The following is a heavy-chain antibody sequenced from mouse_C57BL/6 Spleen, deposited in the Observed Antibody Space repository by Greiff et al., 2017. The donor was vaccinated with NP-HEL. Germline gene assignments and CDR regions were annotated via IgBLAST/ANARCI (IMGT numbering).Heavy chain of an antibody. J-gene: IGHJ2*01. CDR1: GYSFTGYY. Sequence: VQLQQSGPELVKPGASVKISCKASGYSFTGYYMNWVKQSPEKSLEWIGEINPITGGTTYNQKFKAKATLTVDKSSSTAYMQLKSLTSEDSAVYYCARSSVVAKDDYWGQGTTLTVSS. V-gene: IGHV1-42*01. CDR3: ARSSVVAKDDY. D-gene: IGHD1-1*01. CDR2: INPITGGT.